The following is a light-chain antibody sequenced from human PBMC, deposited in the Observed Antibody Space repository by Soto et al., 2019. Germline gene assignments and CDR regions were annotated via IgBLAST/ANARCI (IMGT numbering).Light chain of an antibody. CDR3: SSYASGSTLCV. CDR1: SSDVGGYNY. J-gene: IGLJ1*01. Sequence: QSARTQPASVSGSPGQSITISCTGSSSDVGGYNYVSWYQQHPGKAPKLMIYDVSNRPSGVSNRFSGSKSGNTASLTISGLQAEDESDYYCSSYASGSTLCVFGTGTKLTVL. CDR2: DVS. V-gene: IGLV2-14*03.